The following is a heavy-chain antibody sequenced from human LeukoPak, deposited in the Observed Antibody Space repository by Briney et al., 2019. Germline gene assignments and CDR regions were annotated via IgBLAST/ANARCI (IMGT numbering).Heavy chain of an antibody. Sequence: GGSLRLSCVASGFTFSSYSMNWVRQAPGKGLEWVSYISSSSYIYYADSVKGRFTISRDNAKNSLYLQMNSLRAEDTAVYYCARAGSTSYYFDYWGQGTLVTVSS. CDR2: ISSSSYI. J-gene: IGHJ4*02. V-gene: IGHV3-21*05. CDR3: ARAGSTSYYFDY. CDR1: GFTFSSYS. D-gene: IGHD2-2*01.